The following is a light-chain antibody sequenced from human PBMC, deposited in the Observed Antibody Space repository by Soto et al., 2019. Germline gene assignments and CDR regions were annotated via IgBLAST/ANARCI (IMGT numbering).Light chain of an antibody. CDR1: QGISSL. Sequence: DIQMTQSPSSVSASVGDRVTITCRASQGISSLFAWYQQKPGKAPNLLIHTTSSLQSGVPSRFSGSGSGTDFTLTISSLQPEDFATYYCQQANSFPRTFGGGTKVEIK. J-gene: IGKJ4*01. CDR3: QQANSFPRT. V-gene: IGKV1-12*01. CDR2: TTS.